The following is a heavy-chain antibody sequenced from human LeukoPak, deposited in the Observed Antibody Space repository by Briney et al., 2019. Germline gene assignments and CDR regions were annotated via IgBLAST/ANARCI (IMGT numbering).Heavy chain of an antibody. J-gene: IGHJ6*02. CDR3: ASATSVYYYCHGMDV. V-gene: IGHV4-34*01. Sequence: SETLSLTCAVYGESFSGYYWSWIRQPPGKGLEWIGEINQSGSTNYNSSLKGRVTISVDSSKNQFSLRLSSVTAADTAVYYCASATSVYYYCHGMDVWGQGTSVTVSS. CDR1: GESFSGYY. CDR2: INQSGST.